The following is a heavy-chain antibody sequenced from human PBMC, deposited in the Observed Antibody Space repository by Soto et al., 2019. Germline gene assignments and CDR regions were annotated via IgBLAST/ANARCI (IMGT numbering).Heavy chain of an antibody. CDR1: GFVFSDYD. V-gene: IGHV3-11*06. J-gene: IGHJ4*02. CDR2: ISRTSSHR. CDR3: GTVGCGSDCVSGWSES. D-gene: IGHD2-21*02. Sequence: PGGSVSLSCSGSGFVFSDYDMRWIRHMPGEGLEWGSFISRTSSHRKYAEFVKGRFTSYGDNEKSSVILEMSDLKAEDSATYHCGTVGCGSDCVSGWSESWGEGTQVTVSS.